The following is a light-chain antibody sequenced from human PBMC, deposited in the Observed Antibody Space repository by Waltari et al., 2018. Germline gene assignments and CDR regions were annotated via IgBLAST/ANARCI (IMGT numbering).Light chain of an antibody. CDR1: SSDVGGYNY. J-gene: IGLJ2*01. CDR2: EAS. V-gene: IGLV2-8*01. Sequence: QSALTQPPSASGSPGQSVTISCTGTSSDVGGYNYVSWYQQHPGKAPKLMIYEASKRPSGVPARCSGSKSGNTASLTVSGLQAEDEADYYCSSYAGSNNLIFGGGTKLTVL. CDR3: SSYAGSNNLI.